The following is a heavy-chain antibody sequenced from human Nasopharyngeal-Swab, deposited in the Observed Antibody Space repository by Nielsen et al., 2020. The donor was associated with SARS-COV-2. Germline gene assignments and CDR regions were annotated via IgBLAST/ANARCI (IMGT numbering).Heavy chain of an antibody. D-gene: IGHD1-1*01. CDR2: IWYDGTNK. J-gene: IGHJ5*02. CDR1: GFTFRNYG. CDR3: ARAGTGRADPTA. V-gene: IGHV3-33*01. Sequence: GESLKISCAASGFTFRNYGMHWVRQAPGKGLEWVANIWYDGTNKYNADSVKGRFTISRDNTKNMLYLQMNSLRAEDSSVYFCARAGTGRADPTAWGQGALVTVSS.